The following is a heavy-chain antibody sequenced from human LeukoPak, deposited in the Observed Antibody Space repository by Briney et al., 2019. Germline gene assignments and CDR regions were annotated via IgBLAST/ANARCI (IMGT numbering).Heavy chain of an antibody. CDR3: ARPVVLWFGEFGNWFDP. J-gene: IGHJ5*02. CDR1: GGSISSSSYY. CDR2: IYYSGST. D-gene: IGHD3-10*01. V-gene: IGHV4-39*01. Sequence: PSETLSLTCTVSGGSISSSSYYWGWIRQPPGKGLEWIGSIYYSGSTYYNPSLKSRVTISVDTSKNQFSLKLSSMTAADTAVYYCARPVVLWFGEFGNWFDPWGQGTLVTVSS.